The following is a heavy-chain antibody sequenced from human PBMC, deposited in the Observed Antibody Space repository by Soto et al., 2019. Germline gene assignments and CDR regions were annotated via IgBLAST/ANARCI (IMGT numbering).Heavy chain of an antibody. CDR1: GSSISSGSFY. V-gene: IGHV4-31*03. Sequence: QVQLQESGPGLVKPSQTLSLTCTVSGSSISSGSFYWSWIRQHPGKGLEWIGYIYHSGSTYYNPSLKSRATISLDTSKNQFSLKLSSVTAADTAVYYCARDYMAVVDWGQGTLVTVSS. CDR2: IYHSGST. D-gene: IGHD2-15*01. J-gene: IGHJ4*02. CDR3: ARDYMAVVD.